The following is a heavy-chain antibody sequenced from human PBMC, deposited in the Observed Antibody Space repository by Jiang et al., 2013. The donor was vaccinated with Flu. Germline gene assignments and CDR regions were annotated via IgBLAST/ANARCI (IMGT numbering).Heavy chain of an antibody. CDR2: IYYSGST. J-gene: IGHJ6*02. CDR3: ARGSGGYNHGMDV. V-gene: IGHV4-59*01. D-gene: IGHD5-24*01. CDR1: GGSISSNY. Sequence: GPGLVKPSETLSLTCTVSGGSISSNYWSWIRQPPGKGLEWIGYIYYSGSTNYNPSLKSRVTISVDTSKNQFSLRLSSVTAADTAVYYCARGSGGYNHGMDVWGQGTTVTVSS.